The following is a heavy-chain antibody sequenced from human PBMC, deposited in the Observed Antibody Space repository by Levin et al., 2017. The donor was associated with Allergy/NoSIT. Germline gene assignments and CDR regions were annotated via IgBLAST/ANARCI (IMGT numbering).Heavy chain of an antibody. CDR1: GFTFSSYA. Sequence: GGSLRLSCAASGFTFSSYAMSWVRQAPGKGLEWVSTISGSGGSTSTADSVKGRFTISRDNSKNTLYLQMSSLRAEDTAVYYCAKSLSNHGMGFGTPFDYWGQGNLVTVSS. V-gene: IGHV3-23*01. D-gene: IGHD3-10*01. J-gene: IGHJ4*02. CDR2: ISGSGGST. CDR3: AKSLSNHGMGFGTPFDY.